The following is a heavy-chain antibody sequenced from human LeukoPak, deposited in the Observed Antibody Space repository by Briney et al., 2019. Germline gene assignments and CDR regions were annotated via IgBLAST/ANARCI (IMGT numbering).Heavy chain of an antibody. D-gene: IGHD5-18*01. Sequence: SETLSLTCSVSGLSMTHYYWSWIRQPPGKGLEWIAYSHNNGDTNYNPSLKSRITISVDTSKNEFSLTLSSVTAADTAVYYCARQPGSTAAFDIWGQGTTVTVSA. CDR3: ARQPGSTAAFDI. CDR2: SHNNGDT. CDR1: GLSMTHYY. V-gene: IGHV4-59*08. J-gene: IGHJ3*02.